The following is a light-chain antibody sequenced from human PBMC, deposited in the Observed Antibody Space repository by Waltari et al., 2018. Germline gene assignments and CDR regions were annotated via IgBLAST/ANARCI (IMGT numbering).Light chain of an antibody. Sequence: IVMTQSPATLSVSPGERATLSCRASQDISSDLACYQQRPGLAPRLRIFGASTRATGFPARFSGSGSGTEFTLTISSLQSEDFGIYYCQQSKIWPAFGQGTKVEIK. V-gene: IGKV3-15*01. CDR2: GAS. J-gene: IGKJ1*01. CDR3: QQSKIWPA. CDR1: QDISSD.